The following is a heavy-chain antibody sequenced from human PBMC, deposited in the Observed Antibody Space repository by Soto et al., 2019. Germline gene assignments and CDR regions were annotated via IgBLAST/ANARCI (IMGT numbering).Heavy chain of an antibody. CDR2: IYHSGST. Sequence: QVQLQESGPGLVKPSGTLSLTCAVSGGSISSSNLWSWVRQPPGQGLEWIGEIYHSGSTNYNPSLKSRVTISVDKSKDQFSLKLSAVTAADTAVYYCARVGRLQVTTSVGFDYWGQGTLVTVSS. D-gene: IGHD4-17*01. CDR1: GGSISSSNL. CDR3: ARVGRLQVTTSVGFDY. J-gene: IGHJ4*02. V-gene: IGHV4-4*02.